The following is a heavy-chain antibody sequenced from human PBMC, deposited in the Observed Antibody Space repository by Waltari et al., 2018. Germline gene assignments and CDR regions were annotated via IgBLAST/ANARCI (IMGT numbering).Heavy chain of an antibody. V-gene: IGHV1-8*01. CDR2: MNPNSGNT. D-gene: IGHD6-6*01. CDR1: GYTFTSYD. Sequence: QVQLVQSGAEVKKPGASVKVSCKASGYTFTSYDINWLRQATGKGLEWMGWMNPNSGNTGYAQKFQGRVTMTRNTSISTAYMELSSLRSEDTAVYYCAREVSRGSSSAFDIWGQGTMVTVSS. CDR3: AREVSRGSSSAFDI. J-gene: IGHJ3*02.